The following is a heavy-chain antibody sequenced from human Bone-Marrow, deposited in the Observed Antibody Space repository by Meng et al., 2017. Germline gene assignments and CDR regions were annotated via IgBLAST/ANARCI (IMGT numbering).Heavy chain of an antibody. V-gene: IGHV5-51*01. J-gene: IGHJ3*02. CDR2: IYPGDSDT. Sequence: GGFLRLSCKGSGYSFTSYWVGWVRQMPGKGLEWMGIIYPGDSDTRYSPSFQGQVTISADKSISTAYLQWSSLKASDTAMYYCARSFAVAALGGSDIWGQGTMVTVSS. CDR3: ARSFAVAALGGSDI. D-gene: IGHD6-13*01. CDR1: GYSFTSYW.